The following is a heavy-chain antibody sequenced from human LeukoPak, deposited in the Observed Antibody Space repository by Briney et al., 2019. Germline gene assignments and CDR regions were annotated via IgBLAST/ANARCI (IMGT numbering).Heavy chain of an antibody. J-gene: IGHJ4*02. CDR3: ASWIAAAGTLDY. D-gene: IGHD6-13*01. CDR2: IYYSGST. V-gene: IGHV4-59*01. Sequence: PSEALSLTCTVSGGSISSYYWSWIRQPPGKGLEWIGYIYYSGSTNYNPSLKSRVTISVDTSKNQFSLKLSSVTAADTAVYYCASWIAAAGTLDYWGQGTLVTVSS. CDR1: GGSISSYY.